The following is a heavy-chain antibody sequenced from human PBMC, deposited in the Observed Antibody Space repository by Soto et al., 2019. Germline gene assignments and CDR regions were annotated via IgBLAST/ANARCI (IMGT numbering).Heavy chain of an antibody. J-gene: IGHJ4*02. CDR3: AKDHREYSSGWYRGPQAD. D-gene: IGHD6-19*01. CDR1: GFTFSSYA. Sequence: EVQLLESGGGLVQPGGSLRLSCAASGFTFSSYAMSWVRQAPGKGLEWVSAISGSGGSTYYADSVKGRFTISRDNSKNTLYLQMNSLRAEDTAVYYCAKDHREYSSGWYRGPQADWGQGTLVTVSS. CDR2: ISGSGGST. V-gene: IGHV3-23*01.